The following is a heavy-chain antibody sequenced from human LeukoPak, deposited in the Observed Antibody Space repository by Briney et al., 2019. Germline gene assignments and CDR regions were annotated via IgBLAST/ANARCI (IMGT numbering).Heavy chain of an antibody. D-gene: IGHD3-22*01. CDR2: NNHSGST. CDR1: GGSFSGYY. Sequence: SETLSLTCAAYGGSFSGYYWSWIRQPPGKGLEWIGENNHSGSTNYNPSLKSRVTISVDTSKNQFSLKLRSVTAADTAVYYCARGRGGWLMAFDYWGQGILVTVSS. V-gene: IGHV4-34*01. CDR3: ARGRGGWLMAFDY. J-gene: IGHJ4*02.